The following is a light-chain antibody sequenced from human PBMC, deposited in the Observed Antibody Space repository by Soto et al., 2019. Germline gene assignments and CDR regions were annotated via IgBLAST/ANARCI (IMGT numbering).Light chain of an antibody. CDR2: GVS. CDR3: QQYDSSWT. CDR1: QSVPSNF. V-gene: IGKV3-20*01. J-gene: IGKJ1*01. Sequence: EIVLTQSPGTLSLSPGERATLSCRASQSVPSNFLAWYQQKPGQAPILLIYGVSRRATGSPDRFSGSGSGTVFTLTISRLAPEDFAVYYCQQYDSSWTFGQGTKVEIK.